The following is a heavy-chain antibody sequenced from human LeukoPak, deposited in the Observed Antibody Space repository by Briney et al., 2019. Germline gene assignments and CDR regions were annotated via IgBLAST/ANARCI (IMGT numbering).Heavy chain of an antibody. Sequence: GGSLRLSCAASGFTFSSYGMHCVRQAPGKGLEWVAFIRYDGSNKYYADSVKGRFTISRDNSKNTLYLQMNSLRAEDTAVYYCATFVGATTPHIDYWGQGTLVTVSS. J-gene: IGHJ4*02. CDR2: IRYDGSNK. CDR3: ATFVGATTPHIDY. CDR1: GFTFSSYG. V-gene: IGHV3-30*02. D-gene: IGHD1-26*01.